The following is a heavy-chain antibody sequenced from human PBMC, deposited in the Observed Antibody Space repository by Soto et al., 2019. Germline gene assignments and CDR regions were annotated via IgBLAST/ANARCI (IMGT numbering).Heavy chain of an antibody. J-gene: IGHJ5*02. Sequence: GSLSLSCAVSGVSFSDYDMCGGSQEPGGGLVWGSGISDSGGGTFYAASVRGRVTISRDNSNNKLYLQMHSLSVDDTAVYFRAVGRRTTSGSNPGFVPWGRRTLFTLSS. D-gene: IGHD2-2*01. V-gene: IGHV3-23*01. CDR2: ISDSGGGT. CDR1: GVSFSDYD. CDR3: AVGRRTTSGSNPGFVP.